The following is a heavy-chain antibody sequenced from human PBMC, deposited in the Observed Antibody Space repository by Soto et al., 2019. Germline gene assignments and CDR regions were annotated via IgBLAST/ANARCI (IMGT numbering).Heavy chain of an antibody. CDR3: ARERMGDYDILTGSLRGYYYYGMDV. Sequence: ASVKVSCKASGYTFTSYYMHWVRQAPGQGLEWMGIINPSGGSTSYAQKFQGRVTMTRDTSTSTVYMELSSLRSEDTAVYYCARERMGDYDILTGSLRGYYYYGMDVWGQGTTVTVS. CDR1: GYTFTSYY. D-gene: IGHD3-9*01. CDR2: INPSGGST. V-gene: IGHV1-46*01. J-gene: IGHJ6*02.